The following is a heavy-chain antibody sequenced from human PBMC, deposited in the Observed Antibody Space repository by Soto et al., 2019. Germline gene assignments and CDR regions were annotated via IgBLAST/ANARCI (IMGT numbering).Heavy chain of an antibody. CDR1: GFTFSSYS. CDR2: ISSSSSYI. J-gene: IGHJ5*02. Sequence: GGSLRLSCAASGFTFSSYSMNWFRQAPGKGLEWVSSISSSSSYIYYADSVKGRFTISRDNAKNSLYLQMNSLRAEDTAVYYCARKDCSGGSCPLAWGQGTLVTVSS. CDR3: ARKDCSGGSCPLA. V-gene: IGHV3-21*01. D-gene: IGHD2-15*01.